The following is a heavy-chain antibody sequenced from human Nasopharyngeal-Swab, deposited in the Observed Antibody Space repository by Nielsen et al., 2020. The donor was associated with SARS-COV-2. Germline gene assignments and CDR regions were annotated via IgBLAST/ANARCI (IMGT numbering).Heavy chain of an antibody. CDR2: ISHDGRFE. Sequence: VRQAPGKGLEWVTIISHDGRFESYADSVKGRFTISRDTSKNTLSLQMSSLRTEDTAVYYCARWNEEGARGYKGMDVWGQETTVTVSS. D-gene: IGHD1-1*01. CDR3: ARWNEEGARGYKGMDV. J-gene: IGHJ6*02. V-gene: IGHV3-30*03.